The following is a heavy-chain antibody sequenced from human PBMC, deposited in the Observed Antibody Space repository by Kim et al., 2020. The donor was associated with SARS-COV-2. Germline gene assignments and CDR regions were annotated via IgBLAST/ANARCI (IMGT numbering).Heavy chain of an antibody. CDR3: ARDWGQYGNWFDP. V-gene: IGHV3-74*01. J-gene: IGHJ5*02. D-gene: IGHD3-16*01. Sequence: YADSVKGRFTISRDNAKNTLYLQMNSLRAEDTAVYYCARDWGQYGNWFDPWGQGTLVTVSS.